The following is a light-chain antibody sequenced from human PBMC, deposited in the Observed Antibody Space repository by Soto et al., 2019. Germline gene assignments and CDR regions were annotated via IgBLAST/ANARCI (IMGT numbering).Light chain of an antibody. V-gene: IGLV2-14*01. CDR2: DVS. Sequence: QSVLTQPASVSGSPGQSITISCTGNSNDVGGYNYVSWYQQHPGKAPKLMIYDVSNRPSGVSNRFSGSKSGNTASLTISGLQAEDEADYYCSSYTSSSVYVFGTGTKVTVL. CDR1: SNDVGGYNY. J-gene: IGLJ1*01. CDR3: SSYTSSSVYV.